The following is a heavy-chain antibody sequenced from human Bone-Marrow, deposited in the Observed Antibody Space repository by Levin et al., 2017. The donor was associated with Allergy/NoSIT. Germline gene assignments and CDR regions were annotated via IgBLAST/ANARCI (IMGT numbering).Heavy chain of an antibody. Sequence: GESLKISCAASGFTFTSFWMTWVRQAPGKGLEWVANIKQDGSEKYYVDSVKGRFTISRDNAKNSVYLQMNSLRDDDTAVYYGAREEGWGYHYGMDVWGQGTTVTVSS. CDR3: AREEGWGYHYGMDV. V-gene: IGHV3-7*01. CDR2: IKQDGSEK. J-gene: IGHJ6*02. CDR1: GFTFTSFW. D-gene: IGHD3-16*02.